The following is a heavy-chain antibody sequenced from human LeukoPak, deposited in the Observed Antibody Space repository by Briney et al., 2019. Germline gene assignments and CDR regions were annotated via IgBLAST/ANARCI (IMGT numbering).Heavy chain of an antibody. D-gene: IGHD1-14*01. J-gene: IGHJ3*02. V-gene: IGHV4-34*01. CDR1: GGSFSGYY. CDR3: ARLTKRNDPFAI. CDR2: INHSGST. Sequence: PSETLSLTCAVYGGSFSGYYWSWIRQPPGKGLEWIGEINHSGSTNYNPSLKSRVTISVDTSKNQFSLKLSSVTAADTAVYYCARLTKRNDPFAIWGQGTMVTVSS.